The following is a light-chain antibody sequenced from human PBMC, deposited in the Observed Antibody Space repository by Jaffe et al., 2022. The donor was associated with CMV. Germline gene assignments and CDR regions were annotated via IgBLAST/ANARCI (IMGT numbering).Light chain of an antibody. Sequence: EIVLTQSPATLSLSPGERVTLSCRASQSVSSYLAWYQQKPGQAPRLLIYDASNRATGIPARFSGSGSGTDFTLTISSLEPEDFAVYYCQQGGTFGQGTKVEIK. J-gene: IGKJ1*01. CDR2: DAS. CDR3: QQGGT. V-gene: IGKV3-11*01. CDR1: QSVSSY.